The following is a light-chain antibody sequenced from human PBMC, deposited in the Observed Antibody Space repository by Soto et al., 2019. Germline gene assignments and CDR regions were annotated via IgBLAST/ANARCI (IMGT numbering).Light chain of an antibody. CDR2: EVT. CDR3: SSYAGSHNYVV. CDR1: SSDVGGYNY. Sequence: QSALTQPPSASGSPGQSVTISCTGTSSDVGGYNYVSWYQQHPGKAPKLLIYEVTKRPSVVPDRFSGSKSGSTASLAISGLQAEDEADYYCSSYAGSHNYVVFGGGTKLTVL. V-gene: IGLV2-8*01. J-gene: IGLJ2*01.